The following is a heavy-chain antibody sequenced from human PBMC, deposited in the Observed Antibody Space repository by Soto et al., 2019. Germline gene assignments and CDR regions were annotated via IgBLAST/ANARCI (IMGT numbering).Heavy chain of an antibody. J-gene: IGHJ4*02. CDR2: IYYTGST. CDR1: VASMNDYN. V-gene: IGHV4-59*08. Sequence: SVTLSITCTASVASMNDYNSGCIGHPPGKGLEWIGYIYYTGSTNYNPSLKSRVTLSVDTSKNQFFLTLNSVTAADTAVYYCARGFAIGWYTYYFDYWGQGPLVTVS. CDR3: ARGFAIGWYTYYFDY. D-gene: IGHD6-19*01.